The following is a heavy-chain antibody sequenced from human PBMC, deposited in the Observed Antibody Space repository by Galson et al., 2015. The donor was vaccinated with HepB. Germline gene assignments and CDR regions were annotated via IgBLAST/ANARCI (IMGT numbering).Heavy chain of an antibody. CDR1: GYTFSSYS. CDR2: FSPYNRET. V-gene: IGHV1-18*01. Sequence: SVKVSCKASGYTFSSYSITWVRQAPGQGLEWVGWFSPYNRETNFARKFQGRVTMTTDSFTSTAYMELRSLRPDDTAVYYCARGALVAVVGGTQNNWFGPWGQGTLVTVSS. D-gene: IGHD2-15*01. J-gene: IGHJ5*02. CDR3: ARGALVAVVGGTQNNWFGP.